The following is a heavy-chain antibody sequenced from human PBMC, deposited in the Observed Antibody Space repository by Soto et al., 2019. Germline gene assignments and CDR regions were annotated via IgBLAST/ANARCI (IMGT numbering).Heavy chain of an antibody. D-gene: IGHD2-15*01. Sequence: EVQLVESGGGLVQPGGSLRLSCAASGFTFSSYAMHWVRQAPGKGLEYVSAISGNGGSTYYANSVNGRFTISRDNSKNTVYLQMGSLRADDMAVYYCARGGYCSGGSCYLGAFEIWGQGTMVTVSS. CDR1: GFTFSSYA. J-gene: IGHJ3*02. CDR3: ARGGYCSGGSCYLGAFEI. V-gene: IGHV3-64*01. CDR2: ISGNGGST.